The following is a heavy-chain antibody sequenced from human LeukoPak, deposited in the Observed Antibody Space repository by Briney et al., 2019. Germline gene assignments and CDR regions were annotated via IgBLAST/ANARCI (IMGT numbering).Heavy chain of an antibody. J-gene: IGHJ4*02. Sequence: SEXLSLTCTVSGASTRSADHYWSWVRQTPGKGLEWLGFIFYTGTTYYNPSLKSRFTISIDTSKNQFSLRLTSATAADTAIYYCARDDSLGGTYYWGPGTPVTVSS. CDR2: IFYTGTT. CDR3: ARDDSLGGTYY. CDR1: GASTRSADHY. V-gene: IGHV4-30-4*01. D-gene: IGHD1-26*01.